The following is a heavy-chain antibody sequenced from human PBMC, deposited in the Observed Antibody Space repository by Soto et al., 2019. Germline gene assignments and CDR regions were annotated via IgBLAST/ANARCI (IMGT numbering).Heavy chain of an antibody. CDR3: ARSYSYGWNDY. CDR1: GYTFTNYY. V-gene: IGHV1-46*01. Sequence: ASVKVSCKASGYTFTNYYMHWVRQAPGQGLEWMGIIYPSGGSTRNAQKFQGRVTMTRDTSTSTVCMELSSLRSEDTAVYYCARSYSYGWNDYWGQGTLVTVSS. CDR2: IYPSGGST. D-gene: IGHD5-18*01. J-gene: IGHJ4*02.